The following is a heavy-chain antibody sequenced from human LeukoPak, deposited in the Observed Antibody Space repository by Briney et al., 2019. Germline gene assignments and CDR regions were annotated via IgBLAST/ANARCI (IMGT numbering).Heavy chain of an antibody. J-gene: IGHJ4*02. V-gene: IGHV4-34*01. CDR2: INHSGST. Sequence: SETLSLTCAVYGGSFSGYYWSWIRQPPGKGLEWIGEINHSGSTNYNPSLKSRVTISVDTSKNQFSLKLSSVTAADTAVYCCVREGSSGTDYWGQGTLVTVSS. CDR3: VREGSSGTDY. D-gene: IGHD3-22*01. CDR1: GGSFSGYY.